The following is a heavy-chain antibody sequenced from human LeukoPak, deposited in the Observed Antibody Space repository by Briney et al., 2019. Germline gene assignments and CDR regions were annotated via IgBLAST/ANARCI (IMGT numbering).Heavy chain of an antibody. CDR3: AKADTLRIAVAD. CDR2: IRYDGSNK. Sequence: GGSLRLSCAASGFTFSSYGMHWVRQAPGKGLEWVAFIRYDGSNKYYADSVKGRFTISRDNSKNTLYLQMNSLRAEDTAVYYCAKADTLRIAVADWGQGTLVTVSS. D-gene: IGHD6-19*01. J-gene: IGHJ4*02. V-gene: IGHV3-30*02. CDR1: GFTFSSYG.